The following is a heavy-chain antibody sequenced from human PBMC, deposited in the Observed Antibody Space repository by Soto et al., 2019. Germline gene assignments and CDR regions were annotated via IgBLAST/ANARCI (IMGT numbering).Heavy chain of an antibody. V-gene: IGHV3-23*01. CDR3: AGNHSSSSGGDYFDY. CDR1: GFTFSSYA. Sequence: EVQLLESGGGLVQPGGSLRLSCAASGFTFSSYAMSWVRQAPGKGLEWVSAISGSGGSTYYADSVKGRFTISRDNSKNTLYQQMNSLRAEDTAVDYCAGNHSSSSGGDYFDYWGQGTLVTVSS. CDR2: ISGSGGST. D-gene: IGHD6-6*01. J-gene: IGHJ4*02.